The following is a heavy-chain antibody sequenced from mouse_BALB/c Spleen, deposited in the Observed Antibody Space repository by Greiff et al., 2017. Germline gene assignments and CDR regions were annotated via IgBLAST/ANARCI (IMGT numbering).Heavy chain of an antibody. CDR3: ARGGGYGCLFAY. J-gene: IGHJ3*01. Sequence: EVKLVESGGGLVKPGGSLKLSCAASGFTFSDYYMYWVRQTPEKRLEWVATISDGGSYTYYPDSVKGRFTISRDNAKNNLYLQMSSLKSEDTAMYYCARGGGYGCLFAYWGQGTLVTVSA. D-gene: IGHD2-10*02. CDR1: GFTFSDYY. V-gene: IGHV5-4*02. CDR2: ISDGGSYT.